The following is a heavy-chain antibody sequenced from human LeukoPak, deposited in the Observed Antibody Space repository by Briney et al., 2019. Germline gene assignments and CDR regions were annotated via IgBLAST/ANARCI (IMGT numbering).Heavy chain of an antibody. D-gene: IGHD2-2*02. CDR3: ARAFRPIVVVPAAISFREEPDAFDI. J-gene: IGHJ3*02. Sequence: ASVKVSCKASGYTFTSYDINWVRQAPGQGLEWMGIINPSGGSTSYAQKFQGRVTMTRDMSTSTVYMELSSLRSEDTAVYYCARAFRPIVVVPAAISFREEPDAFDIWGQGTMVTVSS. CDR1: GYTFTSYD. CDR2: INPSGGST. V-gene: IGHV1-46*01.